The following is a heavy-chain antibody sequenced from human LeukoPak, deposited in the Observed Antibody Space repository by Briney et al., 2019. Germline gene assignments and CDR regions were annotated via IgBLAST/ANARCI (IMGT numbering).Heavy chain of an antibody. V-gene: IGHV1-2*02. CDR1: GYTFTGYY. Sequence: GASVKVSCKASGYTFTGYYLHWVRQAPGQGLEWMGWINPKSGGTSYAQKFQGRVTMTRDTSTSTVYMELSSLRSEDTAVYYCARAGDYGGKPDAFDIWGQGTMVTVSS. J-gene: IGHJ3*02. CDR2: INPKSGGT. CDR3: ARAGDYGGKPDAFDI. D-gene: IGHD4-23*01.